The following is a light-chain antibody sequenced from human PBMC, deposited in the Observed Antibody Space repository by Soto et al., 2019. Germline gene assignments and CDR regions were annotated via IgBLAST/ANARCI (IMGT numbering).Light chain of an antibody. CDR1: SSDIGNYNY. CDR2: DVS. J-gene: IGLJ2*01. V-gene: IGLV2-14*01. Sequence: QSVLTQPASVSGSPGQSITISCAGTSSDIGNYNYVSWYQQYPGKDPKLMIYDVSSRPSGVSSRFSGSKSGKTASLTISGLQAEDEADYYCTSYTTSSTLVFGGGTKLTVL. CDR3: TSYTTSSTLV.